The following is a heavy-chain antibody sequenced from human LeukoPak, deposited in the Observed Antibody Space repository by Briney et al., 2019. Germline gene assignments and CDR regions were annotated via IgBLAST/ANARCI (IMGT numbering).Heavy chain of an antibody. J-gene: IGHJ4*02. D-gene: IGHD3-22*01. CDR2: IWYDGSNK. Sequence: PGGSLRLSCAASGFTFSSYGMHRVRQAPGKGLEWVAVIWYDGSNKYYADSVKGRFTISRDNSKNTLYLQMNSLRAEDTAVYYCARDALGRGHYYATLDYWGQGTLVTVSS. V-gene: IGHV3-33*01. CDR1: GFTFSSYG. CDR3: ARDALGRGHYYATLDY.